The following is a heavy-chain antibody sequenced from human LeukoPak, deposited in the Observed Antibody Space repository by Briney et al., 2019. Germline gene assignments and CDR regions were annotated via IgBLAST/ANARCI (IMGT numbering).Heavy chain of an antibody. Sequence: GRSLRLSCAASGFTVSSNYMSWVRQAPGKGLEWVSVIYSGGSTYYADSVKGRFTISRHNSKNTLYLQMNSLRAEDTAVYYCARGTYGSGSYYPDYWGQGTLVTVSS. CDR3: ARGTYGSGSYYPDY. CDR2: IYSGGST. V-gene: IGHV3-53*04. J-gene: IGHJ4*02. CDR1: GFTVSSNY. D-gene: IGHD3-10*01.